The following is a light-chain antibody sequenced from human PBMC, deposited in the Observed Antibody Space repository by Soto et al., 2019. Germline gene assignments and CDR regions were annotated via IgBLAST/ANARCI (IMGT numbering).Light chain of an antibody. J-gene: IGKJ4*01. CDR1: QAIDSW. V-gene: IGKV1-12*01. Sequence: DIQMTQSPSSVSASVGDRVTITCRASQAIDSWLAWYQQKPGEAPKLLIFTGSLLHSGVPPRFSGSGSGTDFTLTISSLQPEDFATYYCQQYRTYTSTFGGGTKVDIK. CDR3: QQYRTYTST. CDR2: TGS.